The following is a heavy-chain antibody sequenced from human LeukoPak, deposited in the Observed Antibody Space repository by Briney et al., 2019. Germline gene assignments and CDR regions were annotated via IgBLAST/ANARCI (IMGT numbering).Heavy chain of an antibody. J-gene: IGHJ4*02. D-gene: IGHD3-22*01. CDR1: GFTFSSYT. Sequence: GGSLRLSCATSGFTFSSYTMHWVRQAPGKGLEWVAVISYDGSDKYYADSVKGRFTISRDNSKNTLYLQMNSLRAEDTAVYYCARVYDSSGYYPLYYWGQGTLVTVSS. CDR3: ARVYDSSGYYPLYY. CDR2: ISYDGSDK. V-gene: IGHV3-30*04.